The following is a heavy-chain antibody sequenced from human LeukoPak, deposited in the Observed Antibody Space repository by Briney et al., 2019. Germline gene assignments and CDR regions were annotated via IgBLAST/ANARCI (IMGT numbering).Heavy chain of an antibody. CDR2: IYHSGST. CDR1: GGSLSSGGYS. J-gene: IGHJ5*02. V-gene: IGHV4-30-2*01. D-gene: IGHD2-15*01. CDR3: ARGCCSGGSHRPKLWFDP. Sequence: PSETLSLTRAVSGGSLSSGGYSWSWIRQPPGKGLEWIGYIYHSGSTYYNPSLKSRVTISVDRSKNQFSLKLSSVTAADTAVYYCARGCCSGGSHRPKLWFDPWGQGTLVTVSS.